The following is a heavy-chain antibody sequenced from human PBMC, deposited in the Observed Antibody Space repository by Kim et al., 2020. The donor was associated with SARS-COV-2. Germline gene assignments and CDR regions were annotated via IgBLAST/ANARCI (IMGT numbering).Heavy chain of an antibody. D-gene: IGHD6-13*01. Sequence: GGSLRLSCAAAGFDFNNYAMNWVRQAPGKGLEWVSIVSGSGGSTMYAESVKGRFTISRDNSKKTVYLQMRGLRDEDTAVYYCAKSHVGYPEFSSSWYELLYYYGLDVWGQGTTVTVSS. CDR3: AKSHVGYPEFSSSWYELLYYYGLDV. CDR1: GFDFNNYA. CDR2: VSGSGGST. J-gene: IGHJ6*02. V-gene: IGHV3-23*01.